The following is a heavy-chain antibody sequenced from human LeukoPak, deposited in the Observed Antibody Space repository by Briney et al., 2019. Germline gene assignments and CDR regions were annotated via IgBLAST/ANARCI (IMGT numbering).Heavy chain of an antibody. V-gene: IGHV3-48*04. D-gene: IGHD3-22*01. CDR2: ISSSSSTI. J-gene: IGHJ4*02. CDR3: ARDIYYDSSGYYVY. CDR1: GFTFSSYS. Sequence: GGSLRLSCGASGFTFSSYSMNWVRQAPGKGLEWVSYISSSSSTIYYADSVKGRFTISRDNAKNSLYLQMNSLRAEDTAVYYCARDIYYDSSGYYVYWGQGTLVTVSS.